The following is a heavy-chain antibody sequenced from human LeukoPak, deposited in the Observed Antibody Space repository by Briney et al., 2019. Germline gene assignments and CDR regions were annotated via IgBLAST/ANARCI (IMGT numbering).Heavy chain of an antibody. D-gene: IGHD5-18*01. J-gene: IGHJ3*02. CDR3: ARDGMDTAMARDAFDI. V-gene: IGHV4-4*02. CDR2: VHPSEGT. Sequence: PSETLSLTCAVSGGSVSHSNWWTWVRQSPGKGLEWIGEVHPSEGTNYNPSVKSRVTISVDTSKNQFSLKLSSVTAADTAVYYCARDGMDTAMARDAFDIWGQGTMVTVSS. CDR1: GGSVSHSNW.